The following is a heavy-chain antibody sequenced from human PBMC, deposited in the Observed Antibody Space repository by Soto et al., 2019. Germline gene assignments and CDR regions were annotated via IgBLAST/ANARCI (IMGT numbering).Heavy chain of an antibody. CDR3: ARDAIGNDGYSSGFAH. J-gene: IGHJ5*02. V-gene: IGHV4-30-2*06. Sequence: QLQLQESGSGLVRPSETLSLTCVVSGGSISSGGFSWTWIRQSPGKGLEWIGYIFQSGSTYYNPSPRSRVTLSVDTSKTQFSLRLTSVPAADTALYYCARDAIGNDGYSSGFAHWGQGIRVTVSS. CDR2: IFQSGST. CDR1: GGSISSGGFS. D-gene: IGHD5-18*01.